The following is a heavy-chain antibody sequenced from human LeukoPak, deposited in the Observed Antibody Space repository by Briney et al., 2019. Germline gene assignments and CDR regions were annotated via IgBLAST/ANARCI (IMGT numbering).Heavy chain of an antibody. Sequence: SETLSLTCAVSGGSFSGYYWTWIRQPPGKGLEWIGEINRSGSANYNPSLMSRVTISLDTSKNHFSLNLSSVTAADTAVYYCARGQGTVTTHWGQGTLVTVSS. J-gene: IGHJ4*02. CDR3: ARGQGTVTTH. CDR1: GGSFSGYY. CDR2: INRSGSA. D-gene: IGHD4-11*01. V-gene: IGHV4-34*01.